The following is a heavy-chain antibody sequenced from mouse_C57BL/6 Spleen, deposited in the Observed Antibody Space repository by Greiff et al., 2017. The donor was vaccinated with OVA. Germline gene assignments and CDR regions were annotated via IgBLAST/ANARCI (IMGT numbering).Heavy chain of an antibody. CDR1: GVDFSRYW. CDR2: INPDSSTI. CDR3: ARNWDYYGSSFYWYFDV. V-gene: IGHV4-1*01. Sequence: GVDFSRYWMSWVRRAPGKGLEWIGEINPDSSTINYAPSLKDKFIISRDNAKNTLYLQMSKVRSEDTALYYCARNWDYYGSSFYWYFDVWGTGTTVTVSS. J-gene: IGHJ1*03. D-gene: IGHD1-1*01.